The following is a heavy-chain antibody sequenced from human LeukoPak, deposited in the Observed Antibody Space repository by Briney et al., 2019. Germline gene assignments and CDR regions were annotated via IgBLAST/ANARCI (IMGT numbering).Heavy chain of an antibody. CDR2: INHSGST. Sequence: SETLSLTCAVYGGSFSGYYWSWIRQPPGKGLEWIGEINHSGSTNYNPSLKSRVTISVDTSKNQFSLKLSSVTAADTAVYYCASLPVGYDSSGYYYPRPPYSDYWGQGTLVTVSS. CDR3: ASLPVGYDSSGYYYPRPPYSDY. V-gene: IGHV4-34*01. D-gene: IGHD3-22*01. CDR1: GGSFSGYY. J-gene: IGHJ4*02.